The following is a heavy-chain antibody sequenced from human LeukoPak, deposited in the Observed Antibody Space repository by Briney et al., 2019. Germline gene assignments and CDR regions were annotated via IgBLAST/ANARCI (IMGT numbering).Heavy chain of an antibody. CDR3: ARDDRSGYYDD. D-gene: IGHD3-22*01. CDR2: ISAYHGNT. CDR1: GYTFISYG. J-gene: IGHJ4*02. V-gene: IGHV1-18*01. Sequence: ASVKVSCKASGYTFISYGISWMRQAPGQGLEWMGWISAYHGNTNNAQKFQGRVTVTTDTSTSTAYMELRSLRSDDTAVYYCARDDRSGYYDDWGQGTLVTVSS.